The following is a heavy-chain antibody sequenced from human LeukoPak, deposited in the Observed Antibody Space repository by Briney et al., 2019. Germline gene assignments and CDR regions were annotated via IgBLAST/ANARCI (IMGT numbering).Heavy chain of an antibody. CDR2: IIPIFGTA. CDR1: GVTFSSYA. CDR3: ARLPCSSTSCYFDY. D-gene: IGHD2-2*01. J-gene: IGHJ4*02. V-gene: IGHV1-69*13. Sequence: GASVKVSCKASGVTFSSYAISWVRQAPGQGLEWMGGIIPIFGTANYAQKFQGRVTITADESTSTAYMELSSLRSEDTAVYYCARLPCSSTSCYFDYWGQGTLVTVSS.